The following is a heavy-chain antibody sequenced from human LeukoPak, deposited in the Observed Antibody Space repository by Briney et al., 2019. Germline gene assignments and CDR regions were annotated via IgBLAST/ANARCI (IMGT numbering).Heavy chain of an antibody. Sequence: EASVKVSCKVSGYTLTELSMHWVRQAPGKGLEWMGGFGPEDGETIYAQKFQGRVTMTEDTSTDTAYMELSSLRSEDTAVYYCATHRARITRGVYYDSSGYYWGLYWGQGTLVTVSS. CDR2: FGPEDGET. D-gene: IGHD3-22*01. J-gene: IGHJ4*02. CDR3: ATHRARITRGVYYDSSGYYWGLY. V-gene: IGHV1-24*01. CDR1: GYTLTELS.